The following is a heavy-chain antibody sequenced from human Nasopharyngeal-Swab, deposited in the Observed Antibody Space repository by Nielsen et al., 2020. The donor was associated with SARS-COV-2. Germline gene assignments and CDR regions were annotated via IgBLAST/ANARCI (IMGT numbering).Heavy chain of an antibody. D-gene: IGHD3-22*01. V-gene: IGHV3-7*01. CDR3: ARDLDYYDSSGYDY. CDR2: IKQDGSEK. J-gene: IGHJ4*02. Sequence: GESLKISCAASGFTFSSYWMSWVRQAPGKGLEWVANIKQDGSEKYYVDSVKGRFTISRDNAKNSLYLQMNSLRAEDTAVYYCARDLDYYDSSGYDYWGQGTLVTVSS. CDR1: GFTFSSYW.